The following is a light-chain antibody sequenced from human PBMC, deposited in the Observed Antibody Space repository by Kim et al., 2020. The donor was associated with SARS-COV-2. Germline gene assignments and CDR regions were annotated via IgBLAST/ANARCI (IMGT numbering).Light chain of an antibody. CDR2: YDS. J-gene: IGLJ1*01. V-gene: IGLV3-21*01. CDR3: QVLDTDTDDYV. Sequence: SYELTQPPSVSVAPGQTARITCGGNNIGGHSVHWYQQKPGQAPVLVTYYDSDRPSGIPERFSGSKAATTATLTISRVEAGDEADYYCQVLDTDTDDYVFG. CDR1: NIGGHS.